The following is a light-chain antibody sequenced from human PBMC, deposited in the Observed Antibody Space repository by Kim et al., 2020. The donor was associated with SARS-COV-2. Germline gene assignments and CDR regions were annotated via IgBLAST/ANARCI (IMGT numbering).Light chain of an antibody. CDR3: HQYNTWPPGT. Sequence: EIVMTQSPATLSVSPGERATLSCRASQSVSSNLAWYQHKPGQAPRLLIFGTSTRATGIPARFSGSGSGTEFTLTISSLQSEDFAVYYCHQYNTWPPGTFGQGTKLEIK. CDR1: QSVSSN. V-gene: IGKV3-15*01. J-gene: IGKJ2*01. CDR2: GTS.